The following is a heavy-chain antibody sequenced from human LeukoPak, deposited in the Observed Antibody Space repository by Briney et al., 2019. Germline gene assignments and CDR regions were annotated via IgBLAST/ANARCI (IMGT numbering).Heavy chain of an antibody. CDR2: IKRDGSET. J-gene: IGHJ4*02. CDR1: GFTFSNHG. V-gene: IGHV3-7*02. D-gene: IGHD2/OR15-2a*01. CDR3: ASSMARNGYFDY. Sequence: GGSLRLSCAPSGFTFSNHGMSWVRQAPGKGLEWVANIKRDGSETHYVASVKGRFTISRDNAKNSLYLQMNSLRAEDTAVYYCASSMARNGYFDYWGQGTLVTVSS.